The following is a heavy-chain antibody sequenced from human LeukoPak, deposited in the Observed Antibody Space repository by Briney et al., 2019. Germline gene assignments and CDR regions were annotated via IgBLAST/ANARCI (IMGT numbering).Heavy chain of an antibody. Sequence: AGGSLRLSCAASGFTFRDYFMSWLRQAPGKGLEGVAYTNTAGNTIYYADSMKGRFTISRDNAKNSLYLQMNTLRAEDTAVYYCARATYDSSAVDAFDIWGQGTMVTVSP. V-gene: IGHV3-11*01. CDR3: ARATYDSSAVDAFDI. CDR2: TNTAGNTI. CDR1: GFTFRDYF. D-gene: IGHD3-22*01. J-gene: IGHJ3*02.